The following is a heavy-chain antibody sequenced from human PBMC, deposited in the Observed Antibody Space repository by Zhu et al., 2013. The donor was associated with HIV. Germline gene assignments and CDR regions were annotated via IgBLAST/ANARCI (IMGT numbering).Heavy chain of an antibody. J-gene: IGHJ6*02. CDR3: ARDPNCSGGTCYSPHYYYGMDV. CDR1: GGTFSSYA. V-gene: IGHV1-69*12. Sequence: QVQLVQSGAEVKKPGSSVKVSCKASGGTFSSYAISWVRQAPGQGLEWMGGIIPIFGTTNYAQKFQGRVTIIADESTSTAYMELSSLRSEDTAVYYCARDPNCSGGTCYSPHYYYGMDVWGQGTTVTVSS. D-gene: IGHD2-15*01. CDR2: IIPIFGTT.